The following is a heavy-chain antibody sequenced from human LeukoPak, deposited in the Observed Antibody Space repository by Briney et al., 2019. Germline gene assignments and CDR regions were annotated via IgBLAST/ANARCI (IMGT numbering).Heavy chain of an antibody. CDR2: INHSGST. CDR3: ARVNKIWEYFDY. D-gene: IGHD1-26*01. CDR1: GGSFSGYY. V-gene: IGHV4-34*01. J-gene: IGHJ4*02. Sequence: PSETLSLTCAVYGGSFSGYYWSWIRQPPGKGLEWIGEINHSGSTNYNPSLKSRVTISVDTSKNQFSLKLSSVTAADTAVYYCARVNKIWEYFDYWGRGALVTVSS.